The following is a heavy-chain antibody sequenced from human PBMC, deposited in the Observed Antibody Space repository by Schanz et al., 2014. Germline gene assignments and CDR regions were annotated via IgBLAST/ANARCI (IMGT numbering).Heavy chain of an antibody. V-gene: IGHV3-23*04. D-gene: IGHD2-8*02. Sequence: EVQLVESGGGLVQPGGSLRLSCAASGFTLSSYGMNWLRQAPGKGLEWVSALSEGGGGTHYADSVRGRFTISRDNFKGALYLQMSSLRAEDTAVYYCAKSLESCPGGRCSRGYFDYWGQGTLVTVSS. J-gene: IGHJ4*02. CDR1: GFTLSSYG. CDR2: LSEGGGGT. CDR3: AKSLESCPGGRCSRGYFDY.